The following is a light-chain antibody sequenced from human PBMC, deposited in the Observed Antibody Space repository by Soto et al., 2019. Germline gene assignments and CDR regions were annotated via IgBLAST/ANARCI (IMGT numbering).Light chain of an antibody. CDR3: QQSYITPLT. CDR2: AAS. J-gene: IGKJ4*01. V-gene: IGKV1-39*01. Sequence: DIQMTPSPSSMSASVGDRVTITCRASQSISSYLNWYQQKPGKAPKLLIYAASSLQSGVPSRFSGSGSGTDFTLTISSLQPEDFATYYCQQSYITPLTFGGGTNVDI. CDR1: QSISSY.